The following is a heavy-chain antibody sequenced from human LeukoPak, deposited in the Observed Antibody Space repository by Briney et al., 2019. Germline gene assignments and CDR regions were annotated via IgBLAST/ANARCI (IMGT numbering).Heavy chain of an antibody. V-gene: IGHV1-69*04. CDR1: GGTFSSYT. D-gene: IGHD5-18*01. J-gene: IGHJ4*02. CDR2: IIPILGIA. Sequence: GASVKVSCKASGGTFSSYTISWVRQAPGQGLEWMGRIIPILGIANYAQKFQGRVTITADKSTSTAYMELSSLRSEDTAVYYCARDLSGYSYGYIGGFDYWGQGTLVTVSS. CDR3: ARDLSGYSYGYIGGFDY.